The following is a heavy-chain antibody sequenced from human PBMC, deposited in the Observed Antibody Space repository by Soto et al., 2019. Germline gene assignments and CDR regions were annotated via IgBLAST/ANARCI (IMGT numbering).Heavy chain of an antibody. V-gene: IGHV3-30*18. CDR2: ISYDGSNK. D-gene: IGHD5-12*01. J-gene: IGHJ4*02. CDR1: GFTFSRYG. Sequence: GGSLRLSCAASGFTFSRYGMHWVRQAPGKGLEWVAVISYDGSNKFYGDSVKGRFTISRDNSKNTLYLQMSSLRADDTAVYYCAKEGDGYNQYYFDYWGQGTLVTVSS. CDR3: AKEGDGYNQYYFDY.